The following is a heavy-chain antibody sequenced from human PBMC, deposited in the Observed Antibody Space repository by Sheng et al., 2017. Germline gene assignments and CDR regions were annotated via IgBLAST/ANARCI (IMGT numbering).Heavy chain of an antibody. V-gene: IGHV3-20*01. Sequence: EVQLVESGGGVVRPGGSLRLSCAASGFTFDDYGMSWVRQAPGKGLEWVSGINWNGGSTGYADSVKGRFTISRDNAKNSLYLQMNSLRAEDTALYHCASNFRYSGSSVDYMDVWGKGTTVTVSS. D-gene: IGHD1-26*01. J-gene: IGHJ6*03. CDR2: INWNGGST. CDR3: ASNFRYSGSSVDYMDV. CDR1: GFTFDDYG.